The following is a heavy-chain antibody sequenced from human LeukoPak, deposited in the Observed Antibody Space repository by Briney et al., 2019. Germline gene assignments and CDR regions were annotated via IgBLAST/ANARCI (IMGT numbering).Heavy chain of an antibody. J-gene: IGHJ4*02. Sequence: ASVKVSCKASGYTFTSYYMHWVRQALGQGLEWMGIINPSGGSTSYAQKFQGRVTMTRDTSTSTVYMELSSLRSEDTAVYYCARVRAGGAAAGYTFDYWGQGTLVTVSS. CDR1: GYTFTSYY. CDR2: INPSGGST. CDR3: ARVRAGGAAAGYTFDY. V-gene: IGHV1-46*01. D-gene: IGHD6-13*01.